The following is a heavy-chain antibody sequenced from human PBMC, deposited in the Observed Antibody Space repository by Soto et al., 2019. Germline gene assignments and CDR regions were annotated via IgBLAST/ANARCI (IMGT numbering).Heavy chain of an antibody. J-gene: IGHJ4*02. CDR1: GFTFSSYW. Sequence: GGSLRLSCAVSGFTFSSYWMSWVRQAPGRGLEWLANIKQDGSEKYYVDSVKGRFTISRDNAKNSLYLQMNSLRAEDTAVYYCARDESYDILTGYYTPQRFDYWGQGSLVTVSS. CDR3: ARDESYDILTGYYTPQRFDY. CDR2: IKQDGSEK. D-gene: IGHD3-9*01. V-gene: IGHV3-7*01.